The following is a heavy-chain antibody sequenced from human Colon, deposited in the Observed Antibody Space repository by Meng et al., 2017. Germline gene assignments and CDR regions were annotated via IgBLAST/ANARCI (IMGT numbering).Heavy chain of an antibody. CDR3: ARENEGIGFTPAGQ. CDR1: GGSISCTNW. D-gene: IGHD2-21*01. Sequence: ESGPGLVKPSGTLSLTCAVSGGSISCTNWWSWVRKPPGKGLEWIGEISPSGSSNYNPSLKSRVTMSLDKSKNQLFLNLGSVSAADTAVYYCARENEGIGFTPAGQWGQGTLVTVSS. J-gene: IGHJ1*01. V-gene: IGHV4-4*02. CDR2: ISPSGSS.